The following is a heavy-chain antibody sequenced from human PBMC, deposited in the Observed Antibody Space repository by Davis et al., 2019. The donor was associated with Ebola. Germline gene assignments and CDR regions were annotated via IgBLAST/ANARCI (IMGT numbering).Heavy chain of an antibody. CDR2: IYYSGST. V-gene: IGHV4-59*01. Sequence: SETLSLTCTVSGGSISNYYWSWIRQPPGKGLEWIGYIYYSGSTNYNPSLKSRVTISLDTSKNQFSLKLSSVTAADTAVYYCARDRGVTPFDYWGQGTLVTVSS. J-gene: IGHJ4*02. D-gene: IGHD2-21*02. CDR1: GGSISNYY. CDR3: ARDRGVTPFDY.